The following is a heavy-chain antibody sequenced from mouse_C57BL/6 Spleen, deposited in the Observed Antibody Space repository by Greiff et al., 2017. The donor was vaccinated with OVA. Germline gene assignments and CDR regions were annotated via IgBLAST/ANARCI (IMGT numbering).Heavy chain of an antibody. CDR1: GYTFTSYG. CDR2: IYPRSGNT. CDR3: ARNGFYGSSPWYFDV. Sequence: VKLQQSGAELARPGASVKLSCKASGYTFTSYGISWVKQRTGQGLEWIGEIYPRSGNTYYNEKFKGKATLTADKSSSTAYMELRSLTSEDSAVYFCARNGFYGSSPWYFDVWGTGTTVTVSS. V-gene: IGHV1-81*01. D-gene: IGHD1-1*01. J-gene: IGHJ1*03.